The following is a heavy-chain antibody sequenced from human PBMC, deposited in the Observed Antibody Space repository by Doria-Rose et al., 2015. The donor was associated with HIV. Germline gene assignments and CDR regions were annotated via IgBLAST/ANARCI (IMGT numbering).Heavy chain of an antibody. Sequence: VQLVESGGGLVKPGGSLRLSCAASGFTFSNAWMNWVRQAPGEGLEWVGRVKSKTDGGSTDYAAPVKGRFTISRDDSKNTLYLQMNSLKTEDTAVYYCTTGPDYYDSSGFFLNDYWGQGTLVTVSS. V-gene: IGHV3-15*01. CDR3: TTGPDYYDSSGFFLNDY. CDR2: VKSKTDGGST. J-gene: IGHJ4*02. D-gene: IGHD3-22*01. CDR1: GFTFSNAW.